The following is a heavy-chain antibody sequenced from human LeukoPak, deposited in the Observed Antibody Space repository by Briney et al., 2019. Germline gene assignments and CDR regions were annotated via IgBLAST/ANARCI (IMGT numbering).Heavy chain of an antibody. CDR2: INHSGST. D-gene: IGHD3-10*01. V-gene: IGHV4-34*01. CDR1: GGSFSGYY. Sequence: SETLSLTCAVYGGSFSGYYWSWIRQPPGKGLEWIGEINHSGSTNYNPSLKSRVTISVDTSKNQFSLKLSSVTAADTAVYYCASARRITMVRGGHVDSWGQRTLVTVSS. CDR3: ASARRITMVRGGHVDS. J-gene: IGHJ4*02.